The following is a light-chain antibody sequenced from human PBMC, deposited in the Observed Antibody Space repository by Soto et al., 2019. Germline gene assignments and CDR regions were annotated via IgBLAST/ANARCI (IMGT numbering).Light chain of an antibody. V-gene: IGKV3-11*01. CDR2: ADS. Sequence: EIVLTQSPAALSLSPGDTAARCCRASQSVSGYIGWYQQKPGQAPRLLIYADSNRATGIPARFSGSGSGTDFTLTISSLEPEDFSVYYCQQRYNWPITFGQGTRLETK. CDR1: QSVSGY. J-gene: IGKJ5*01. CDR3: QQRYNWPIT.